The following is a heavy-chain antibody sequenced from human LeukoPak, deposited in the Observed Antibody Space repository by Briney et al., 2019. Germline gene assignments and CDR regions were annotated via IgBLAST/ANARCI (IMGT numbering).Heavy chain of an antibody. CDR2: IYSSGST. V-gene: IGHV4-59*01. D-gene: IGHD4-17*01. Sequence: SETLSLTCTVSGGTISSYYWSWIRQPPGKGLVWIGYIYSSGSTNYNPSLKSRVTISVDTSKNQFSLKLSSVTAADTALYYCARATYGSVFFDYWGQGTLVTVSS. CDR3: ARATYGSVFFDY. J-gene: IGHJ4*02. CDR1: GGTISSYY.